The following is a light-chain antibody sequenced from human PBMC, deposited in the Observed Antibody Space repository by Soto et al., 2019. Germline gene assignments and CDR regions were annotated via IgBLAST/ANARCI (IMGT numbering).Light chain of an antibody. CDR1: RGHSSYA. CDR3: QTWGTGIGV. J-gene: IGLJ2*01. CDR2: LNSDGSH. Sequence: QSVLTQSPSASASLGASVKLTCTLSRGHSSYAIAWHQQQPEKGPRYLMKLNSDGSHSKGDGIPDRFSGSSSGAQRYLTISSLQSEDEADYYCQTWGTGIGVFGGGTKVTVL. V-gene: IGLV4-69*01.